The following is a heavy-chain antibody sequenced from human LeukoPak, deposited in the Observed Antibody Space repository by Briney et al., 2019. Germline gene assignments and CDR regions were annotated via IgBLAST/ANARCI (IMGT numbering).Heavy chain of an antibody. CDR3: AKEALLWFGDGPFDP. CDR2: ISGSGGST. CDR1: GFTFSSYG. V-gene: IGHV3-23*01. J-gene: IGHJ5*02. Sequence: GTLRLSGAASGFTFSSYGRSWVRQAPGNGLEWLSAISGSGGSTYYADSVKGRFTISRDNSKNTLYLQMNSLRAEDTAVYYCAKEALLWFGDGPFDPWGQGTLVTDSS. D-gene: IGHD3-10*01.